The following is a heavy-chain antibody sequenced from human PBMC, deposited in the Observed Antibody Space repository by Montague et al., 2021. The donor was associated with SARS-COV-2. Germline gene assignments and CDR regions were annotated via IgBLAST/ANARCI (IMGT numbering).Heavy chain of an antibody. J-gene: IGHJ4*02. D-gene: IGHD3-3*01. V-gene: IGHV4-39*01. CDR1: GASISSRSYY. Sequence: SETLSLTCTVSGASISSRSYYWGWIRQPPGKGLEWIGFKYYSGSTYYNPTLKSRVTISVDTSKNQFSLKLSSVTAADTAVHYRSTLPSSITIFGVVQGYYFDDWGQGTLVTVSS. CDR3: STLPSSITIFGVVQGYYFDD. CDR2: KYYSGST.